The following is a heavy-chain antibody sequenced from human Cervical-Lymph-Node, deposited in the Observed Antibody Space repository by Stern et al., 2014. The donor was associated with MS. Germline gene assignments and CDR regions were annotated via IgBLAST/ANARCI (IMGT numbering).Heavy chain of an antibody. CDR2: VSWNSGAI. J-gene: IGHJ4*02. CDR3: VKDVDSSIAVSFDY. D-gene: IGHD6-19*01. CDR1: GFPFDDHD. Sequence: EVQMVESGGGLVQPGGTLRLSCAASGFPFDDHDMQGVCQSPAKGPEWVAGVSWNSGAIAYSASVKGRFTISRDNAKNSLFLQMNSLRPEDTALYYCVKDVDSSIAVSFDYWGQGTQVTVSP. V-gene: IGHV3-9*01.